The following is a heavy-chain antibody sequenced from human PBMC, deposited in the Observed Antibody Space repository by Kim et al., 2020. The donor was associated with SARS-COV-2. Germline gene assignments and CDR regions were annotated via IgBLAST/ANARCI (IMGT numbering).Heavy chain of an antibody. CDR2: IIPIFGTA. J-gene: IGHJ6*04. V-gene: IGHV1-69*13. Sequence: SVKVSCKASGGTFSSYAISWVRQAPGQGLEWMGGIIPIFGTANYAQKFQGRVTITADESTSTAYMELSSLRSEDTAVYYCARGYYYGSGSYPHYNGMDVWSEGTTVTVSS. CDR3: ARGYYYGSGSYPHYNGMDV. CDR1: GGTFSSYA. D-gene: IGHD3-10*01.